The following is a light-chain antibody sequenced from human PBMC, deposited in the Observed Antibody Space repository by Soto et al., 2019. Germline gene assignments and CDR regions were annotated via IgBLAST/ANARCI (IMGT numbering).Light chain of an antibody. CDR3: GTWDSSLSAYV. V-gene: IGLV1-51*02. J-gene: IGLJ1*01. CDR2: ENN. Sequence: QSVLTQPPSVSAAPGQKVSISWSGRRSNNGSNYLTWYQQLPGKTPKILIYENNHRPSGIPDRFSCSKSATSATLGITGLQTGDEADYICGTWDSSLSAYVFGIGTKVTVL. CDR1: RSNNGSNY.